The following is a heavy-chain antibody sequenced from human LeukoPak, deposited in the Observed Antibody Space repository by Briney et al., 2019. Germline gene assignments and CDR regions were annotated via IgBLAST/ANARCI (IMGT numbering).Heavy chain of an antibody. CDR1: GFTFSGSA. CDR2: IRSKANSYAT. Sequence: GGSLRLSCAASGFTFSGSAMHWVRQASGEGLEWVGRIRSKANSYATAYAASVKGRFTISRDDSKNTAYLQMNSLKTEDTAVYYCTRYTSTPFDYWGQGTLVTVSS. J-gene: IGHJ4*02. D-gene: IGHD2-2*02. CDR3: TRYTSTPFDY. V-gene: IGHV3-73*01.